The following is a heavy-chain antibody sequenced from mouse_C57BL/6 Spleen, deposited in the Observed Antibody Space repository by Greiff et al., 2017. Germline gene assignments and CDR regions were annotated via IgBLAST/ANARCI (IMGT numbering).Heavy chain of an antibody. CDR2: IWSGGST. Sequence: VQGVESGPGLVQPSQSLSITCTVSGFSLTSYGVHWVRQSPGKGLEWLGVIWSGGSTDYNAAFISRLSISKDNSKSQVFFKMNSLQADDTAIYYCARNYDSSYYYAMDYWGQGTSVTVSS. CDR3: ARNYDSSYYYAMDY. CDR1: GFSLTSYG. J-gene: IGHJ4*01. V-gene: IGHV2-2*01. D-gene: IGHD2-12*01.